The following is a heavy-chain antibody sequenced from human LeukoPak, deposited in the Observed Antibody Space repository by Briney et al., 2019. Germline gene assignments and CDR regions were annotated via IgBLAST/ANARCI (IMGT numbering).Heavy chain of an antibody. CDR1: GGSISSYY. D-gene: IGHD3-10*01. V-gene: IGHV4-59*08. Sequence: PSQTLSLTCTVSGGSISSYYWSWIRQPPGKGLEWIGYIYYSGSTNYNPSLKSRVTISVDTSKDQFSLKLSSVTAADTAVYYCARHRGFGESTYYFDYWGQGTLVTVSS. CDR2: IYYSGST. J-gene: IGHJ4*02. CDR3: ARHRGFGESTYYFDY.